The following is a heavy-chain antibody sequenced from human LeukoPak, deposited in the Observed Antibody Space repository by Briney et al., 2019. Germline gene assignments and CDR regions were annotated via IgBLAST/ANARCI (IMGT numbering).Heavy chain of an antibody. V-gene: IGHV4-30-2*01. CDR2: IYPRGST. D-gene: IGHD7-27*01. CDR1: GGSISSGSYS. J-gene: IGHJ4*02. CDR3: ARFSPRAMGNYLDF. Sequence: PSETLSLTCAVSGGSISSGSYSWSWIRQPPGKGLEWIGYIYPRGSTYYNPSLKSRVILSLDKSANQFSLNLSSVTAADTAVYYSARFSPRAMGNYLDFWGQGTLVTVSS.